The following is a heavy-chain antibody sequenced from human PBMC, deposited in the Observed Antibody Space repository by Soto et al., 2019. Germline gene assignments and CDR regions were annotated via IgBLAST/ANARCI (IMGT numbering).Heavy chain of an antibody. CDR3: ARDPAQDYDFWSGYYKGWD. CDR1: GFTFSSYE. V-gene: IGHV3-48*03. D-gene: IGHD3-3*01. J-gene: IGHJ4*02. CDR2: ISSSGSTI. Sequence: GGSLRLSCAASGFTFSSYEMNWVRQAPGRGLEWVSYISSSGSTIYYADSVKGRFTISRDNAKNSLYLQMNSLRAEDTAVYYCARDPAQDYDFWSGYYKGWDWGQGTLVTVSS.